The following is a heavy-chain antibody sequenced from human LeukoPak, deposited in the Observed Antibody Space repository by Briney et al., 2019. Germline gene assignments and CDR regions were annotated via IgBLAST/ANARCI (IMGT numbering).Heavy chain of an antibody. V-gene: IGHV3-7*01. CDR2: IKQDGSEK. CDR3: AGDGRGSMFDP. J-gene: IGHJ5*02. D-gene: IGHD3-10*01. Sequence: GGSLRLSCAASGFTFSYYWMSWVRQAPGKGLEWVANIKQDGSEKYYVDSVKVRFTISRDNAKNSLYLQMNSLRVEDTAVYYCAGDGRGSMFDPWGQGTLVTVSS. CDR1: GFTFSYYW.